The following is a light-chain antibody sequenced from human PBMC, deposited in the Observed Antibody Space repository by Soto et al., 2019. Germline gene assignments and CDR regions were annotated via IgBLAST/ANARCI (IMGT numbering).Light chain of an antibody. J-gene: IGKJ1*01. CDR2: GAS. CDR3: QQYNNWPRT. CDR1: QSVSGN. Sequence: IVMTQSPATLSVSPGERATLSCRASQSVSGNLAWYQQKPGQAPRLLIYGASTRATGIPARFSGSGSGTEVTLTISSLQSEDFAVYYCQQYNNWPRTFGQGAKVEIK. V-gene: IGKV3-15*01.